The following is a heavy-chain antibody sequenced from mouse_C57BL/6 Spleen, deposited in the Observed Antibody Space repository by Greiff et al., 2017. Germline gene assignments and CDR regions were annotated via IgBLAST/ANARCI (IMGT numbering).Heavy chain of an antibody. Sequence: VQLQQSGPELVKPGASVKISCKASGYSFTDYNMNWVKQSHGKSLEWIGVINPNYGTTSYNPKFKGKATLTIDQSTSTAYMQRNNLTSEDSAVYYCARSSNYYGSTYWGQGTTRTVSS. CDR2: INPNYGTT. J-gene: IGHJ2*01. D-gene: IGHD1-1*01. CDR3: ARSSNYYGSTY. V-gene: IGHV1-39*01. CDR1: GYSFTDYN.